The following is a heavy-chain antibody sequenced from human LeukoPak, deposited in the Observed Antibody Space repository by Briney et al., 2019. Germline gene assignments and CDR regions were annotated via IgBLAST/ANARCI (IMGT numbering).Heavy chain of an antibody. J-gene: IGHJ5*02. Sequence: SETLSLTCTVSGGSISTYFWTCIRQFPGKGLEWIGYIYYTGTTSYNPSLKSRVTISVDTSKNQFSLSLSSVTAADTAVYYCARYHQPSGPIWLDRWGQGTLVTVSS. CDR3: ARYHQPSGPIWLDR. CDR1: GGSISTYF. D-gene: IGHD2-15*01. V-gene: IGHV4-59*01. CDR2: IYYTGTT.